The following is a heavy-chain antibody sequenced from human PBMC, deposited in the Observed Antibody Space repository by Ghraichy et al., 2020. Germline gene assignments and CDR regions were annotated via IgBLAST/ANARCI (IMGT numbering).Heavy chain of an antibody. V-gene: IGHV3-23*01. CDR2: ISGSGGST. D-gene: IGHD2-2*01. Sequence: GESLNISCAASRFNFSNYAMTWVRQAPGKGLEWVSAISGSGGSTYYADSGKGWFTISRDNSKNTLYLQMNSLRAEDTAVYYCAKLFPRIVVVPAAGMDVWGQGTTVTVSS. CDR1: RFNFSNYA. J-gene: IGHJ6*02. CDR3: AKLFPRIVVVPAAGMDV.